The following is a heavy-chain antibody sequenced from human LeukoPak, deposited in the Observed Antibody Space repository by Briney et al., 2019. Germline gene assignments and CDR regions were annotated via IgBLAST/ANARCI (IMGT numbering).Heavy chain of an antibody. CDR3: ASVPSLYCSSTSCNFDY. V-gene: IGHV3-33*01. J-gene: IGHJ4*02. CDR1: GFTFSSYG. Sequence: PGRSLRLSCAASGFTFSSYGMHWVRQAPGKGLEWVAVIWYDGSNKYYADSVKGRFTFSRDNSKNTLYLQMNSLRAEDTAVYYCASVPSLYCSSTSCNFDYWGQGTLVTVSS. D-gene: IGHD2-2*01. CDR2: IWYDGSNK.